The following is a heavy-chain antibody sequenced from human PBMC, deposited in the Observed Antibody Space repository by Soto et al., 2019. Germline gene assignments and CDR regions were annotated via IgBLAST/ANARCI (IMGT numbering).Heavy chain of an antibody. CDR3: ARDLGGWPDY. V-gene: IGHV1-3*01. D-gene: IGHD2-15*01. Sequence: ASVKVSCRASGYTFTNYAMHWVRQAPGQRLEWMGWINAGNGNTKYSQKFQGRVTITRDTSASTAYMELSSLRSEATAVYYCARDLGGWPDYWGQGTLVTVSS. CDR1: GYTFTNYA. CDR2: INAGNGNT. J-gene: IGHJ4*02.